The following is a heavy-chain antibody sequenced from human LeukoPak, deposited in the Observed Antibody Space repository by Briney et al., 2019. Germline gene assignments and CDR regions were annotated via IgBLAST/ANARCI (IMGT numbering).Heavy chain of an antibody. CDR3: AREYDGPVRLWRHGAFDI. D-gene: IGHD5-18*01. V-gene: IGHV4-31*03. Sequence: SETLSLTCTVSGGSISSGGYYWSWIRQHPGKGLEWIGYIYYSGSTYYNPSLKSRVTISIDTSKNQFSLKLSSVTAADTAVYYCAREYDGPVRLWRHGAFDIWGQGTMVTVSS. CDR2: IYYSGST. CDR1: GGSISSGGYY. J-gene: IGHJ3*02.